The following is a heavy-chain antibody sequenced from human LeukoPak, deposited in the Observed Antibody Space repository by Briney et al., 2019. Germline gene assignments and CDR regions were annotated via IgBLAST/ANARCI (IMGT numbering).Heavy chain of an antibody. D-gene: IGHD3-22*01. V-gene: IGHV3-7*01. CDR3: ARDAPHYYDSSGYYSPGIDY. Sequence: GSLRLSCAASGFTFSSYWMSWVRQAPGKGLEWVANIKQDGSEKYYVDSVKGRCTISRDNAKNSLYLQMNSLRAEDTAVYYCARDAPHYYDSSGYYSPGIDYWGQGTLVTVSS. CDR2: IKQDGSEK. CDR1: GFTFSSYW. J-gene: IGHJ4*02.